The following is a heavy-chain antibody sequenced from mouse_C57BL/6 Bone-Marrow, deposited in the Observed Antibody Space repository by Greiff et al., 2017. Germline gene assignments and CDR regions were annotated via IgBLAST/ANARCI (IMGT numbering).Heavy chain of an antibody. D-gene: IGHD1-1*01. J-gene: IGHJ4*01. CDR3: ARPTEYYYYAMDY. V-gene: IGHV1-55*01. CDR1: GYTFPSYW. CDR2: IYPGSGST. Sequence: QVQLQQPGAELVKPGASVKMSCKASGYTFPSYWITWVKQRPGQGLEWIGDIYPGSGSTNYNEKFKSKATLTVDTSSSTAYMQLSSLTSEDSAVYYCARPTEYYYYAMDYWGQGTSVTVSS.